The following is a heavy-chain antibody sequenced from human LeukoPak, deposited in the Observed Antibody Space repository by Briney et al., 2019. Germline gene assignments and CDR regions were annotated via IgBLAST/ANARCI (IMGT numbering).Heavy chain of an antibody. V-gene: IGHV3-7*04. Sequence: GGSLRLSCAASGFSFSSHWMSWVREAPGEGLGWGAKKKPDGSDKYYGDSAKGRCTISTDNAKNTRYLHMNSARAEGTPVYYLAREIYYRFDDWGQGTLGTV. CDR3: AREIYYRFDD. CDR1: GFSFSSHW. J-gene: IGHJ4*02. CDR2: KKPDGSDK. D-gene: IGHD1-26*01.